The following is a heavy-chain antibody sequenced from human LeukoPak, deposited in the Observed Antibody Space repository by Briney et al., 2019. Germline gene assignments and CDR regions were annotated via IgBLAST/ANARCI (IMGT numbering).Heavy chain of an antibody. D-gene: IGHD2-2*01. V-gene: IGHV4-39*01. CDR2: IYYSGST. CDR3: ARHPGPRDQPLSGKWFDP. Sequence: PSETLSLTCTVSGGSISSSSYYWGWIRQPPGKGLEWVGSIYYSGSTYYNPSLKSRVTISVDTSKNQFSLKLSSVTATDTAVYYCARHPGPRDQPLSGKWFDPWGQGTLVTVSS. J-gene: IGHJ5*02. CDR1: GGSISSSSYY.